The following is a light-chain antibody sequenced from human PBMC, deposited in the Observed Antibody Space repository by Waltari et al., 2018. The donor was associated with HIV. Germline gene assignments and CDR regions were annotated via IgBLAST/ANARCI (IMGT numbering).Light chain of an antibody. CDR1: LSTFGSHP. J-gene: IGLJ3*02. V-gene: IGLV1-47*01. CDR3: AIWNDTVTGWV. CDR2: ANT. Sequence: QSDLTQPLSVSGAPGARVTLPCSGSLSTFGSHPVFWYQHLPGTAPRLGIYANTQRPSGVGDRVSGSTSGATSSLTITGLRSGDEGDYYCAIWNDTVTGWVFGGGTKLTV.